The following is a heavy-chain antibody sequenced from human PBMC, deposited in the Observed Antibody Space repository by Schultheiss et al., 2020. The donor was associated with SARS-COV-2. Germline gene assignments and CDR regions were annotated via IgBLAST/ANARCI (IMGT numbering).Heavy chain of an antibody. CDR1: GFTFSTCG. D-gene: IGHD5-18*01. V-gene: IGHV3-23*03. CDR3: ARDHAWGYGYYFDY. CDR2: IYSGGST. Sequence: GESLKISCEASGFTFSTCGMSWVRQAPGKGLEWVSVIYSGGSTYYADSVKGRFTISRDNSKNTLYLQMNSLRAEDTAVYYCARDHAWGYGYYFDYWGQGTLVTVSS. J-gene: IGHJ4*02.